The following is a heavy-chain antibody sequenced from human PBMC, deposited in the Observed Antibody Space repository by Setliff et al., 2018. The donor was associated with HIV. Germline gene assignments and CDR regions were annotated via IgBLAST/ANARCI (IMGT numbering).Heavy chain of an antibody. J-gene: IGHJ6*03. V-gene: IGHV1-18*01. D-gene: IGHD2-2*01. Sequence: ASVKVSCKASGYTFTNNGINWVRQAPGQGLEWMGWISGDNGNTKYAQKLQDRVTMTTDTSTSTAYMELRSLRSDDTAVYYCARLSIHAYYYMDVWGKGTTVTVSS. CDR1: GYTFTNNG. CDR2: ISGDNGNT. CDR3: ARLSIHAYYYMDV.